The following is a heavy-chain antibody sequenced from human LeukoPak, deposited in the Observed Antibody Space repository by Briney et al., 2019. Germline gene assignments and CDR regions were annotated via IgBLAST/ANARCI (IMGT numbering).Heavy chain of an antibody. CDR2: INPSGGST. Sequence: ASVKVSCKASGYTFTSYYMHWVRQAPGQGLEWMGIINPSGGSTSYAQKFQGRVTITADKSTSTAYMELSSLRSEDTAVYYCARDEDYGDLFDYWGQGTLVTVSS. CDR3: ARDEDYGDLFDY. CDR1: GYTFTSYY. V-gene: IGHV1-46*01. J-gene: IGHJ4*02. D-gene: IGHD4-17*01.